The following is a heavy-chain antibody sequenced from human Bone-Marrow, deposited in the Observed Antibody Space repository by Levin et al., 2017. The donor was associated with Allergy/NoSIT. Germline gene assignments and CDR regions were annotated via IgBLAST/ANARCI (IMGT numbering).Heavy chain of an antibody. Sequence: LSLTCAASGFPFEDYAMHWVRQAPGKGLEWVSGIRWDSGTTGYGDSVKGRFTISRDNAKKTLYLQMNSLRGDDTALYYCARQGGGDYKYYFDYWGQGTLVTVSS. D-gene: IGHD4-17*01. CDR1: GFPFEDYA. V-gene: IGHV3-9*01. CDR3: ARQGGGDYKYYFDY. CDR2: IRWDSGTT. J-gene: IGHJ4*02.